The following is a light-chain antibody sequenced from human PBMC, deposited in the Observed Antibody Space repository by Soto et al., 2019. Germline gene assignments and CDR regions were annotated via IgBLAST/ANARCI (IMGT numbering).Light chain of an antibody. Sequence: QSVLTQPASVSGSPGQSITISCTGTSSDVGGYNYVSWYQQHPGKTPKLMIYEVTSRPSGVSNRFSGSKSGNTASLTISGLQAEDEGDYYCSSYTSGSTYWVFGGGTKVTVL. CDR3: SSYTSGSTYWV. V-gene: IGLV2-14*01. CDR2: EVT. CDR1: SSDVGGYNY. J-gene: IGLJ3*02.